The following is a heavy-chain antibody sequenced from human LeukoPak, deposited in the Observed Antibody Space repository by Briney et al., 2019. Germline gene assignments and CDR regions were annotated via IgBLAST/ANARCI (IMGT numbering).Heavy chain of an antibody. Sequence: GGSLRLSCAASGFTFSSYSMTWVRQAPGKGLEWVSSISSSSSYIYYADLVKGRFTISRDNAKNSLYLQMNSLRAEDTAVYYCAREPSMITFGGVIVDFCSLDYWGQGTLVTVSS. CDR2: ISSSSSYI. CDR3: AREPSMITFGGVIVDFCSLDY. J-gene: IGHJ4*02. D-gene: IGHD3-16*01. CDR1: GFTFSSYS. V-gene: IGHV3-21*01.